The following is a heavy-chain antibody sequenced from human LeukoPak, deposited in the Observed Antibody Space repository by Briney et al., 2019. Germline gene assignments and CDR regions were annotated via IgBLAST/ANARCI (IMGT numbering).Heavy chain of an antibody. V-gene: IGHV1-18*01. J-gene: IGHJ6*02. D-gene: IGHD5-12*01. CDR3: ARVPSGYTPNANYYYYGMDV. Sequence: ASVKVSCKASGYTFSSYGITWVRQAPGQGLEWMGWISVYNGNTKSAQNLQGRVIITTDTSTNTAHMELRSLRSDDTAVYYCARVPSGYTPNANYYYYGMDVWGQGTTVTVSS. CDR1: GYTFSSYG. CDR2: ISVYNGNT.